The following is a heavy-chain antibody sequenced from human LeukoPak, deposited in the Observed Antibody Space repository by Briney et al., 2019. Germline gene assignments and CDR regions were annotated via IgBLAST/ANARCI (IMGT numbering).Heavy chain of an antibody. D-gene: IGHD2-21*02. J-gene: IGHJ4*02. CDR2: ISHDGSNQ. V-gene: IGHV3-30-3*01. CDR3: ARQGDTGSWYFDY. Sequence: PGRSLRLSCAVSGFTFTYYAMHWVRQAPGKGLEWLAVISHDGSNQQYADSVRGQVTISRDNSKSTLYLQMASLRAGDTAVYYCARQGDTGSWYFDYWGQGTLVTVSS. CDR1: GFTFTYYA.